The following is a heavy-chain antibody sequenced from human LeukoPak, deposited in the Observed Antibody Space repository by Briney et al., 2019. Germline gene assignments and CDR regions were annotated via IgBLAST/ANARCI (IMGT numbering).Heavy chain of an antibody. J-gene: IGHJ4*02. Sequence: PGGSLRLSCADSGFTVSSNYMRWVSQAPGKGLEWVSVIYSGGSTHYADSVKGRFTISRDNSKNTLYLQMNSPRAEDTAVYYRARDRLHYDSLTGYPADWGQGTLVTVSS. CDR1: GFTVSSNY. CDR2: IYSGGST. CDR3: ARDRLHYDSLTGYPAD. D-gene: IGHD3-9*01. V-gene: IGHV3-66*01.